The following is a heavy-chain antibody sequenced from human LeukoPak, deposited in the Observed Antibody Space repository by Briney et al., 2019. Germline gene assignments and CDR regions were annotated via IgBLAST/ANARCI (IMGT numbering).Heavy chain of an antibody. J-gene: IGHJ4*02. CDR1: GFTFSSYT. Sequence: GGSLRLSCAASGFTFSSYTMNWLRQAPGKGLEWVSSIISSSSYIYYADSVKGRFTICRANAENSMYMQLNSMRAEDTAVYYCARDKGSYDSDFWGQGTLVTVSS. V-gene: IGHV3-21*01. CDR2: IISSSSYI. D-gene: IGHD5-18*01. CDR3: ARDKGSYDSDF.